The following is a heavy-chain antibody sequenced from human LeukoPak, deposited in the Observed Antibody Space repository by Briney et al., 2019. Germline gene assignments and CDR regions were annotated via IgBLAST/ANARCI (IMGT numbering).Heavy chain of an antibody. J-gene: IGHJ4*02. Sequence: PGGSLRLSCAASGFTFSSYVMYWVRQAPGKGLEYVSAISSNGGSTYYANSEKGRFTISRDNSKNTLYLQMGSLRAEDMAVYYCARESGGDYTFDYWGQGTLVTVSS. D-gene: IGHD4-17*01. CDR3: ARESGGDYTFDY. CDR2: ISSNGGST. V-gene: IGHV3-64*01. CDR1: GFTFSSYV.